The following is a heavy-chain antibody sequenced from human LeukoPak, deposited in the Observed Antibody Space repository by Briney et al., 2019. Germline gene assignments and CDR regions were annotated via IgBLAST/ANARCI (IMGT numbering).Heavy chain of an antibody. CDR3: ARGIGYSYGLSTGGNWFDP. CDR2: INHSGST. CDR1: GGSFSGYY. D-gene: IGHD5-18*01. V-gene: IGHV4-34*01. J-gene: IGHJ5*02. Sequence: PSETLSLTCAVYGGSFSGYYLSWIRQHPGKGLEWIGEINHSGSTNYNPALKSRVTISVDTSKNQFSLKLSSVTAADTAVYYCARGIGYSYGLSTGGNWFDPWGQGTLVTVSS.